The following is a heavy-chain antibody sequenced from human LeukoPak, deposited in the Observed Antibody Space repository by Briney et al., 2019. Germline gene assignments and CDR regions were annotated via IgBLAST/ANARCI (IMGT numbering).Heavy chain of an antibody. Sequence: GGSLRLSCAASGFTFSSYAMSWFRQAPVKGLEWVSAISGSGGSTYYADSVKGRFTISRDNSKNTLYLQVNSLRAEDTAVYYCAKAAVYHDSCPDSWGQGTLVTVSS. D-gene: IGHD5/OR15-5a*01. CDR2: ISGSGGST. CDR1: GFTFSSYA. CDR3: AKAAVYHDSCPDS. J-gene: IGHJ4*02. V-gene: IGHV3-23*01.